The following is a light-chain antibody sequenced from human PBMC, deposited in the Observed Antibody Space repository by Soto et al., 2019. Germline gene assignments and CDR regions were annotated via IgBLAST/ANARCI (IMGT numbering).Light chain of an antibody. CDR1: SSDVGGYNH. CDR2: DVT. Sequence: QSVLTQPASVSGSPGQSITISCTGTSSDVGGYNHVSWYQQHPGKAPKLMIYDVTNRPSGVSNRFSGSKSGNTASLTISGLQAEDVADYYCNSYTSTNTLVFGGGTKLTVL. J-gene: IGLJ2*01. V-gene: IGLV2-14*03. CDR3: NSYTSTNTLV.